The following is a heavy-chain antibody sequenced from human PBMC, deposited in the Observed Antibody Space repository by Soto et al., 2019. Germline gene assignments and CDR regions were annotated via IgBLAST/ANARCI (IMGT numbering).Heavy chain of an antibody. CDR2: IIPIFGTA. V-gene: IGHV1-69*06. Sequence: RASVKVSCKASGGTFSSYAISWVRQAPGQGLEWMGGIIPIFGTANYAQKFQGGVTITADKSTSTAYMELSSLRSEDTAVYYCARAGFLDIVVVAARGDYYYYYGMDVWGQGTTVTVSS. CDR3: ARAGFLDIVVVAARGDYYYYYGMDV. J-gene: IGHJ6*02. D-gene: IGHD2-15*01. CDR1: GGTFSSYA.